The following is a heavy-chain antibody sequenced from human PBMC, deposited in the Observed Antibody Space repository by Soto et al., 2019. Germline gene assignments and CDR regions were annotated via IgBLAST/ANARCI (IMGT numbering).Heavy chain of an antibody. Sequence: EVRLVESGGGLVKPGGSLRLSCAASGFTFSAFSMNWVRQAPGKGLEWLSSINEDSTYIYYGDSLRRRSTISRDNAKDSLYLQIDLLRAEDTAVYYCVRDFGRYFRSWYMDVWGDGVTVIVS. V-gene: IGHV3-21*02. J-gene: IGHJ6*03. CDR2: INEDSTYI. CDR1: GFTFSAFS. CDR3: VRDFGRYFRSWYMDV. D-gene: IGHD3-9*01.